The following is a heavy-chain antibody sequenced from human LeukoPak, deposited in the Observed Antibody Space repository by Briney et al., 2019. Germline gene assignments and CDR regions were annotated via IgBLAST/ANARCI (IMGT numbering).Heavy chain of an antibody. J-gene: IGHJ4*02. CDR3: ARANALYCSSTSCLFDY. D-gene: IGHD2-2*01. Sequence: ASVKVSCKASGYTFTHYYIHWVRQAPGKGLEWMAWINPNSGGTYYAQNFHDRITLTRDTSISTAYMELSRLRSDDTAIYYCARANALYCSSTSCLFDYWGQGTLVTVSS. V-gene: IGHV1-2*02. CDR2: INPNSGGT. CDR1: GYTFTHYY.